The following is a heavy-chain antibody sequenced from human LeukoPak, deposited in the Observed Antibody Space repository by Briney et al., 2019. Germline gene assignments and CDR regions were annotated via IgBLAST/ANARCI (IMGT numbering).Heavy chain of an antibody. CDR1: GFTFSSYA. CDR3: AKPVTVSSPFDY. V-gene: IGHV3-23*01. Sequence: GGSLRLSCAASGFTFSSYAMSWVRQAPGKGLEGVSTINNNGGSTSYADSVKGRFTISRDNSKNTLYLQMNSLRAEDTAVYYCAKPVTVSSPFDYWGQGTLVSVSS. D-gene: IGHD3-10*01. CDR2: INNNGGST. J-gene: IGHJ4*02.